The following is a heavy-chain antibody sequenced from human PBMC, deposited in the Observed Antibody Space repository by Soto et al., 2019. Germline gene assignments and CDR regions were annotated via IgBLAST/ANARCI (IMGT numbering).Heavy chain of an antibody. CDR2: IYSGGST. Sequence: GSLRLSCAASGFTVSSNYMSWVRQAPGKGLEWVSVIYSGGSTYYADSVKGRFTISRHNSKNTLYLQMNSLRAEDTAVYYCATMGKRGGYDSLFDYWGQGTLVTVSS. J-gene: IGHJ4*02. CDR3: ATMGKRGGYDSLFDY. CDR1: GFTVSSNY. V-gene: IGHV3-53*04. D-gene: IGHD5-12*01.